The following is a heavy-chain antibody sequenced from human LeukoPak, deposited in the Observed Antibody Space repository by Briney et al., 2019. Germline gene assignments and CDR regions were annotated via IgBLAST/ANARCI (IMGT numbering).Heavy chain of an antibody. CDR1: GYTFTSYY. J-gene: IGHJ5*02. V-gene: IGHV1-46*01. Sequence: ASVKVSCKASGYTFTSYYMHWVRQAPGQGLEWMGIINPSGGSTSYAQKFQGRVTMTRDTSTSTVYMELSSLRSEDTAVYYCAREKGRYGLGRRWFDPWGQGTLVTVSS. CDR2: INPSGGST. CDR3: AREKGRYGLGRRWFDP. D-gene: IGHD3-10*01.